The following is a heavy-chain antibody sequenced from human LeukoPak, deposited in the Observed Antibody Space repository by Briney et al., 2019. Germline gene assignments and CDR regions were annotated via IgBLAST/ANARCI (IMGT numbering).Heavy chain of an antibody. Sequence: GRSLRLSCAASGFTFDDYAMPWVRQAPGKGLEWVSGISWNSGSIGYADSVKGRFTISRDNAKNSLYLQMNSLRAEDTALYYCAKDMRTHYYDSSGYPRGKELYYFDYWGQGTLVTVSS. CDR2: ISWNSGSI. D-gene: IGHD3-22*01. CDR1: GFTFDDYA. J-gene: IGHJ4*02. CDR3: AKDMRTHYYDSSGYPRGKELYYFDY. V-gene: IGHV3-9*01.